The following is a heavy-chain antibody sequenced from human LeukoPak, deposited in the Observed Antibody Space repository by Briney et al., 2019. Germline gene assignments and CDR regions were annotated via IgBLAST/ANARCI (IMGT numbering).Heavy chain of an antibody. Sequence: SEPLSLTCAVYGASFSGYYWSWIRQPPGKGLEWLGEINHSRSTNYNPSLKSRVTISVDTSKNQFSLKLSSVTAADTAVYYCARGFEGSGSLKYSHLGFDPWGQGTLVTVSS. CDR1: GASFSGYY. CDR3: ARGFEGSGSLKYSHLGFDP. D-gene: IGHD3-10*01. CDR2: INHSRST. J-gene: IGHJ5*02. V-gene: IGHV4-34*01.